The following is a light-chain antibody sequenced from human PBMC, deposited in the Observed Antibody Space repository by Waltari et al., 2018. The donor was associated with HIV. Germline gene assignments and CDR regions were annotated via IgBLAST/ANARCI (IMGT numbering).Light chain of an antibody. J-gene: IGLJ3*02. CDR1: NSNIGTNS. CDR2: RNK. V-gene: IGLV1-47*01. CDR3: ATWDDSLIWV. Sequence: QPVLTQPPSASGTPGHGVTISCYGSNSNIGTNSVYWYQHLPGMAPKLLIYRNKRLPSGIPARFSCSRSGTSASLAISGLRSEDEAEYDCATWDDSLIWVFGGGTKLTVL.